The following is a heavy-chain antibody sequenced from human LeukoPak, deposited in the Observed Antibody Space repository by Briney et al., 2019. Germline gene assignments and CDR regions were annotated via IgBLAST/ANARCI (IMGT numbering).Heavy chain of an antibody. V-gene: IGHV4-34*01. J-gene: IGHJ4*02. D-gene: IGHD4-17*01. CDR3: ARVGYEAWREYGDPFDY. CDR2: INHSGST. Sequence: KPSETLSLTCAVYGGSFSGYYWSWIRQPPGKGLAWIGEINHSGSTNHNPSLKSRVTISVDTSKNQFSLKLSSVTAADTAVYYCARVGYEAWREYGDPFDYWGQGTLVTVSS. CDR1: GGSFSGYY.